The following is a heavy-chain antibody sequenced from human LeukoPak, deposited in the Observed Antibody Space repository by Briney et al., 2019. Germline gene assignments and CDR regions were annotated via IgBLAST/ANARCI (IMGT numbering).Heavy chain of an antibody. CDR1: GFTFSSYG. CDR2: IWYDGSNK. J-gene: IGHJ4*02. D-gene: IGHD3-22*01. CDR3: ARSYDTSGYYRFDF. Sequence: PGGSLRLSCAASGFTFSSYGMHWVRQAPGKGLEWVAVIWYDGSNKYYADSVKGRFTISRDNSKNTLYLQMNSLRAEDTAVYYCARSYDTSGYYRFDFWGQGTLVTVSS. V-gene: IGHV3-33*01.